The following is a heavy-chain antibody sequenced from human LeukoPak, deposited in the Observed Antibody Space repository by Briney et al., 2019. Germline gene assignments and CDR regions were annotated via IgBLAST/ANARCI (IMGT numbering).Heavy chain of an antibody. CDR1: GFTFSTYD. V-gene: IGHV3-23*01. Sequence: GGSLRLSCAASGFTFSTYDMSWVRQAPGKGLEWVSGISGGYNTFYSDSVKGRFTISRDNSKNTLYLEMNSLRAEDTAVYYCASSSDTYGSGSYYNGLGDVWGKGTTVTISS. J-gene: IGHJ6*04. D-gene: IGHD3-10*01. CDR3: ASSSDTYGSGSYYNGLGDV. CDR2: ISGGYNT.